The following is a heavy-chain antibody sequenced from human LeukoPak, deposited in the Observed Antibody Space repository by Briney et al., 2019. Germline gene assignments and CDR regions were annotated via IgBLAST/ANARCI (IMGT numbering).Heavy chain of an antibody. Sequence: ASVKVSCKASGYTFTNFDINWVRQAPGQGLEWMGWMNPVSGNAGSAQKFQGRVTLTRDTSMSTVYMELSSLRSEDTAVYYCARDWGGLDYWGQGALVTVSS. D-gene: IGHD3-10*01. CDR3: ARDWGGLDY. CDR1: GYTFTNFD. J-gene: IGHJ4*02. CDR2: MNPVSGNA. V-gene: IGHV1-8*01.